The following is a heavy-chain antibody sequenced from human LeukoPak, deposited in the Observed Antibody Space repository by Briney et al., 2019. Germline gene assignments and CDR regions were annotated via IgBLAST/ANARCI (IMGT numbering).Heavy chain of an antibody. D-gene: IGHD3-16*01. V-gene: IGHV3-11*01. CDR1: GLTFSDFY. Sequence: GGSLRLSCAASGLTFSDFYMSWIRQAPGKGLEWVSYISSSGSTIYYAESVKGRFTISRDNAKNSLYLQMNSLRAEDTAVYYCARGGRSSANWFDPWVQGTLVTVSS. J-gene: IGHJ5*02. CDR2: ISSSGSTI. CDR3: ARGGRSSANWFDP.